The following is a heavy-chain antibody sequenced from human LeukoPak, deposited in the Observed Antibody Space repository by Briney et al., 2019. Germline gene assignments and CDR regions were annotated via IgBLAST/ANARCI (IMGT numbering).Heavy chain of an antibody. CDR3: ATERARLTGADLGYYLDY. V-gene: IGHV1-24*01. Sequence: ASVKVSCKVSGYTLTELSMLWVRQAPGKGLEWRGGFDPEDGETIYAQKFQGRVTMTEDTSTDTAYMELSSLRSEDTAVYYCATERARLTGADLGYYLDYWGQGTLVTVSS. CDR1: GYTLTELS. CDR2: FDPEDGET. D-gene: IGHD1-20*01. J-gene: IGHJ4*02.